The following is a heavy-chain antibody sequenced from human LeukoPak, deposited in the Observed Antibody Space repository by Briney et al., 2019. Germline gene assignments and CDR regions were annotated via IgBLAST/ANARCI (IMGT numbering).Heavy chain of an antibody. CDR2: MSNSGRTM. Sequence: GGSLRLSCAASGFTFSTYEMNWVRQAPGKGLEWVSYMSNSGRTMYYADSVKGRFTISRDNAKNALYLQMNSLRAEDTAVYFCAREIGLRIDFWGQGTLVTVSS. CDR3: AREIGLRIDF. D-gene: IGHD5/OR15-5a*01. J-gene: IGHJ4*02. V-gene: IGHV3-48*03. CDR1: GFTFSTYE.